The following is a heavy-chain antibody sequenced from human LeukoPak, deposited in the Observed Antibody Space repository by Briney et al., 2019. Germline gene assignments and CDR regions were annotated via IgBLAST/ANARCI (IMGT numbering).Heavy chain of an antibody. D-gene: IGHD6-6*01. CDR2: IHYSGST. V-gene: IGHV4-59*01. J-gene: IGHJ4*02. Sequence: SETLSLTCTVSGGSISSYYWSWIRQPPGKGLEWIGYIHYSGSTNYNPSLKSRVTISVDTSTNEFSLRLSSVTAADTAVYYCARESPYSSSSPWDYWGQGTLVTVSS. CDR3: ARESPYSSSSPWDY. CDR1: GGSISSYY.